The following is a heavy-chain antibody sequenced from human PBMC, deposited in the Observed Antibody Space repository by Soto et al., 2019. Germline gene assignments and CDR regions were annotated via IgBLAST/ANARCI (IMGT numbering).Heavy chain of an antibody. J-gene: IGHJ6*02. V-gene: IGHV1-69*06. CDR1: GLIFSSYA. CDR3: VRGANYHSSTGKGYYFPGMDV. D-gene: IGHD3-9*01. CDR2: ILPILGTT. Sequence: QVQLVQSGAEVKKPGSSVKVSCKASGLIFSSYAISWVRQAPGQGLEWVGGILPILGTTNYAKRFKGRVTTTAETSTTSTCLDRSRLRPQCTAVYFCVRGANYHSSTGKGYYFPGMDVWGQGTTVTVSS.